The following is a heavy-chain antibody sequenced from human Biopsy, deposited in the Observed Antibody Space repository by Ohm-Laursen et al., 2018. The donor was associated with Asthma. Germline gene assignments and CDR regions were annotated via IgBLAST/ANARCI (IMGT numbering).Heavy chain of an antibody. Sequence: SVKVSCKAPGGTFSNFAISWVRQAPGQGLEWLGGIMTVFGTTNYAQKSQGRATITADESTSTAYMEVTSLRSEDTAIYYCARCQVGYSSGWSLLLKKIYYSGMDVWGQGTAVTVSS. CDR3: ARCQVGYSSGWSLLLKKIYYSGMDV. J-gene: IGHJ6*02. CDR1: GGTFSNFA. V-gene: IGHV1-69*13. D-gene: IGHD6-19*01. CDR2: IMTVFGTT.